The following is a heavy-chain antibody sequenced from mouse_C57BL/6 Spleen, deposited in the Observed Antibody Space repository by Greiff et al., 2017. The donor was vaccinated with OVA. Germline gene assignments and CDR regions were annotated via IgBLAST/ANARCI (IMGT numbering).Heavy chain of an antibody. D-gene: IGHD1-1*01. V-gene: IGHV1-77*01. CDR2: FVPGSGST. Sequence: QVQLKQSGAELVKPGASVKISCKASGYTFTDYYIYWVKQRPGQGLEWSGKFVPGSGSTYYNEKFKGKATLTADKTSSTAYMQHSSLTSEDSAVDFCARSSTVVDRFDYWGQGTTLTVSS. J-gene: IGHJ2*01. CDR3: ARSSTVVDRFDY. CDR1: GYTFTDYY.